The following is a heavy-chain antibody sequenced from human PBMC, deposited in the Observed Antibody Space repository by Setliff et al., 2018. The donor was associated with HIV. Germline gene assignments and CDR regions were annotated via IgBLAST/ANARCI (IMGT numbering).Heavy chain of an antibody. CDR2: IKTKSNTYAT. CDR1: GFTFSGSA. Sequence: PGGSLRLSCSASGFTFSGSAMHWVRQASGKGLEWVGRIKTKSNTYATAYGESVKGRFTISRDDSQNTAYLQMSSLKTEDTAVYYCTREAVAGDYYYYMDVWGKGTTVTVSS. CDR3: TREAVAGDYYYYMDV. D-gene: IGHD6-19*01. V-gene: IGHV3-73*01. J-gene: IGHJ6*03.